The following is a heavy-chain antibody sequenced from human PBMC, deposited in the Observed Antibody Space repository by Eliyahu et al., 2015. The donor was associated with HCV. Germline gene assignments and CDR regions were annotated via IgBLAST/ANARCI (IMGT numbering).Heavy chain of an antibody. CDR2: IYFSGST. V-gene: IGHV4-39*01. D-gene: IGHD3-22*01. Sequence: QLRLQESGPGLVKPSETLSLTCTVSGGSISSXGYYWGWIRQPPGXGLEWIGXIYFSGSTYYXPSLKSRVTISIDTSRNQFSLKLSSVTAADTAVYYCARQDSSGYSQSHRDYWGQGTLVTVSS. CDR3: ARQDSSGYSQSHRDY. CDR1: GGSISSXGYY. J-gene: IGHJ4*02.